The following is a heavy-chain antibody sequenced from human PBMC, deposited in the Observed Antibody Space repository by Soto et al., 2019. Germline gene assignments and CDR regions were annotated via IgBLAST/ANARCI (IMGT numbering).Heavy chain of an antibody. J-gene: IGHJ4*02. D-gene: IGHD6-19*01. Sequence: QVQLVESGGGVVQPGRSLRLSCAASGFTFSSYAMHWVRQAPGKGLEWVAVISYDGSNKYYADSVKGRFTISRDNSKNMLYLQMNSLRAEDTAVYYCARSGGWGQGTLVTVSS. CDR2: ISYDGSNK. CDR1: GFTFSSYA. V-gene: IGHV3-30-3*01. CDR3: ARSGG.